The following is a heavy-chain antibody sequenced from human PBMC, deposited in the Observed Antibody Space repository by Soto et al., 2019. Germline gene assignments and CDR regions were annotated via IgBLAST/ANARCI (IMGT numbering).Heavy chain of an antibody. CDR2: ISGSGGST. J-gene: IGHJ6*02. CDR3: AKAGYRYGLYYYGMDV. Sequence: PGGSLRLSCAAPGFTFSSYAMSWVRQAPGKGLEWVSAISGSGGSTYYADSVKGRFTISRDNSKNTLYLQMNSLRAEDTAVYYCAKAGYRYGLYYYGMDVWGQGTKVTVYS. D-gene: IGHD5-18*01. CDR1: GFTFSSYA. V-gene: IGHV3-23*01.